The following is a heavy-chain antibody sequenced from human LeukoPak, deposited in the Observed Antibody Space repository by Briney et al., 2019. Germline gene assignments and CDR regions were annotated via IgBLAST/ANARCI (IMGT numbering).Heavy chain of an antibody. CDR3: ARSVGVDPPYDSSGYYYYAPAFDY. CDR1: GFTFSDYY. D-gene: IGHD3-22*01. V-gene: IGHV3-11*04. CDR2: IGNSVGNK. Sequence: GGSLRLSCTASGFTFSDYYMSWIRQAPGKGLEWVSNIGNSVGNKYYADSVKGRFTISRDNAKNSLYLQMNSLRAEDTAVYYCARSVGVDPPYDSSGYYYYAPAFDYWGQGTLVTVSS. J-gene: IGHJ4*02.